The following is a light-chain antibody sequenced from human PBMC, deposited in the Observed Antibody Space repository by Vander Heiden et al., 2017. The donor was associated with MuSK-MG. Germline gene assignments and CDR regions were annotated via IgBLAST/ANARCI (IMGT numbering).Light chain of an antibody. CDR3: QQRNSYPRT. J-gene: IGKJ1*01. CDR1: QGISSY. Sequence: DIQLTQSTSFLSASVGDRVTITCRASQGISSYLAGYQQKPGKAPKLLIYAASTLQSGGPSRFSGSGSGTEFTLTISSLQPEDFATYYCQQRNSYPRTFGQGTKVEIK. CDR2: AAS. V-gene: IGKV1-9*01.